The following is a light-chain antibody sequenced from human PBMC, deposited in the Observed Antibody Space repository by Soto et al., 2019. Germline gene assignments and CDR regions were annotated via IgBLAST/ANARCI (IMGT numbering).Light chain of an antibody. J-gene: IGLJ1*01. Sequence: QSALTQPASVSGSPGQSITISCTGTSSDVRSYNLVSWYQQHPHKAPKLMIYEGSKRPSGVSNRFSGSKSGNTASLTISGLQAEDEADYYCCSYAGSSTYVFGTGTKLTVL. CDR3: CSYAGSSTYV. CDR2: EGS. V-gene: IGLV2-23*01. CDR1: SSDVRSYNL.